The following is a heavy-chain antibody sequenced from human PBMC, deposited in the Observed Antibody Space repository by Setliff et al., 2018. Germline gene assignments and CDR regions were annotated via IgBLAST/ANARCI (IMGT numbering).Heavy chain of an antibody. CDR3: ARENRHGWAGLIED. Sequence: TSETLSLTCAVSGLSISGEYYWGWIRQPPGGGPEWIGIIYHDGRAYYSTSLKSRVNLSLDMSKTQFSLHLNSVTAADTAVYNCARENRHGWAGLIEDWGQGTLVTVSS. CDR2: IYHDGRA. D-gene: IGHD6-19*01. CDR1: GLSISGEYY. V-gene: IGHV4-38-2*02. J-gene: IGHJ4*02.